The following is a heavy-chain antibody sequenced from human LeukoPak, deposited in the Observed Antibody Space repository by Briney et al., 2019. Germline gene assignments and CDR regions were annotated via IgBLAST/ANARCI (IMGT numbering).Heavy chain of an antibody. Sequence: ASVKVSCKASGYTFTSYGISWVRQAPGQGLEWMGWISAYNGNTNYAQKFQGRVTMTRDTSISTAYMELSRLRSDDTAVYYCAREQRLAYYYYGMDVWGQGTTVTVSS. D-gene: IGHD6-19*01. CDR1: GYTFTSYG. J-gene: IGHJ6*02. CDR3: AREQRLAYYYYGMDV. CDR2: ISAYNGNT. V-gene: IGHV1-18*01.